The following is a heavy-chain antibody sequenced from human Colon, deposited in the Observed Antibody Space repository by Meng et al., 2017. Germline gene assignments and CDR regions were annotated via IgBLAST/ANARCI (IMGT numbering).Heavy chain of an antibody. CDR1: GFIVSSDF. J-gene: IGHJ4*02. Sequence: GESLKISCAASGFIVSSDFMYWVRQAPGKGLEWVSMIHNGDVTFYSDSVKGRFTISRDSHKNTPLLQLNSLRPEDTALYYCANRFVWGLGTLVTVSS. D-gene: IGHD3-3*01. V-gene: IGHV3-66*02. CDR2: IHNGDVT. CDR3: ANRFV.